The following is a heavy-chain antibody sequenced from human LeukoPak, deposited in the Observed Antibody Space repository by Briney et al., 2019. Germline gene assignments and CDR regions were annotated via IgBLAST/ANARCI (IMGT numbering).Heavy chain of an antibody. J-gene: IGHJ4*02. CDR1: GGSFSGYY. CDR3: ARGSPPPVTGYSSGWLDY. V-gene: IGHV4-34*01. D-gene: IGHD6-19*01. CDR2: INHSRGT. Sequence: PSETLSLTCAVYGGSFSGYYWSWIRQPPGKGLVWIGEINHSRGTNYNPSLKRRVAISVDTSKTQFSLCLSSVTAAATAVYYCARGSPPPVTGYSSGWLDYWGQGTLVTVSS.